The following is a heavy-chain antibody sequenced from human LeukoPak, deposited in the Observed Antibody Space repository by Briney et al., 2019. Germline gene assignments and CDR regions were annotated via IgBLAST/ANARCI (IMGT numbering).Heavy chain of an antibody. D-gene: IGHD1-26*01. CDR1: GFTFDDYA. CDR2: ISWDGGSA. CDR3: AKDFSGSYGRWFDP. J-gene: IGHJ5*02. Sequence: GGSLRLSCAASGFTFDDYAMHWVRQAPGKGLEWVSLISWDGGSAYYADSVKGRFTISRDNSKNSLYLQMNSLRAEDTAVYYCAKDFSGSYGRWFDPWGQGTLVTVSS. V-gene: IGHV3-43D*03.